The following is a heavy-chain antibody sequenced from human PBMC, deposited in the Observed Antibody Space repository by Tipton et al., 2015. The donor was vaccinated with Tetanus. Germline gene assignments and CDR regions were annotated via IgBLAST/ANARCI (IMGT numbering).Heavy chain of an antibody. V-gene: IGHV4-34*01. Sequence: LSLICAVYGGSFSGYYWSWIRQPPGKALEWIGEIYHSGSTNYNTSLKSRVTISVDTSKNQFSLKLSSVTAADTAVYYCARYGNSSGYYFNPGNSFYFDYWGQGTLVTVSS. CDR2: IYHSGST. CDR3: ARYGNSSGYYFNPGNSFYFDY. D-gene: IGHD3-22*01. CDR1: GGSFSGYY. J-gene: IGHJ4*02.